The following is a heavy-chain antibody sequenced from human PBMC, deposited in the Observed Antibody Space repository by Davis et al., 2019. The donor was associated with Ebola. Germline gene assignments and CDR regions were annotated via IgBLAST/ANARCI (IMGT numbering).Heavy chain of an antibody. V-gene: IGHV4-39*01. CDR2: LYYSGST. J-gene: IGHJ5*02. D-gene: IGHD3-3*01. Sequence: SETLSLTCTVSGGSISSSSYYWGWIRQPPRKGLAWLGPLYYSGSTYYNPSLKSRVTISVDTSKNQFSLKLSSVTAADTAVYYCARHYYDFWSGWFDPWGQGTLVTVSS. CDR3: ARHYYDFWSGWFDP. CDR1: GGSISSSSYY.